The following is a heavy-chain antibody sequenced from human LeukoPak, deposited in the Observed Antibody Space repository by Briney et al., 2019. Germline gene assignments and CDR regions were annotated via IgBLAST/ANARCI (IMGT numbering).Heavy chain of an antibody. D-gene: IGHD6-13*01. Sequence: GASVKVSCKASGGTFSSYAISWVRQAPGQGLEWMGRIIPIFGTANYAQKFQGRVTITTDESTSTAYMELSSLRSEDTAVYYCARDSPYSSSWYAPGVWFDPWGQGTLVTVSP. CDR1: GGTFSSYA. V-gene: IGHV1-69*05. CDR3: ARDSPYSSSWYAPGVWFDP. J-gene: IGHJ5*02. CDR2: IIPIFGTA.